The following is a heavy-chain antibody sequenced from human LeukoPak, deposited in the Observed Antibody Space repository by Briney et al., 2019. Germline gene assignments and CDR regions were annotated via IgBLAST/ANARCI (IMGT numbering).Heavy chain of an antibody. V-gene: IGHV1-24*01. CDR2: FDPEDGET. J-gene: IGHJ5*02. D-gene: IGHD3-3*01. CDR1: GYTLTELS. CDR3: ARVRSDFWSGYSNWFDP. Sequence: ASVKVSCKVSGYTLTELSMHWVRQAPGKGLEWMGGFDPEDGETIYAQKFQGRVTITRNTSISTAYMELSSLRSEDTAVYYCARVRSDFWSGYSNWFDPWGQGTLVTVSS.